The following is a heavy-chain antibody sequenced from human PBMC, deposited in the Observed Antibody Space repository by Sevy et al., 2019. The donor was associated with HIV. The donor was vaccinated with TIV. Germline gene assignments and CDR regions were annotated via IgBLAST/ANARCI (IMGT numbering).Heavy chain of an antibody. V-gene: IGHV3-53*01. CDR2: IWLTGAT. J-gene: IGHJ4*02. D-gene: IGHD3-3*01. Sequence: GGSLRLSCTVSGVTVSSNFISWVRQAPGKGLEWVSVIWLTGATYYADSVKGRFTISRDNSKNTVYLDMSSLRADDTAVYFWARGKHVSDYYGSFDYWGQGTLVTVSS. CDR3: ARGKHVSDYYGSFDY. CDR1: GVTVSSNF.